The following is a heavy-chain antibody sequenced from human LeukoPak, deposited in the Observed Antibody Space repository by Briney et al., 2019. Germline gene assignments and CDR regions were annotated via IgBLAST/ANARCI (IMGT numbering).Heavy chain of an antibody. CDR3: ARGRPGILYS. D-gene: IGHD2-8*01. CDR1: GFIVSANY. Sequence: GSLRLSCAPSGFIVSANYMSWVRQAPGKGLEWIGEINHSGSTNYNPSLKSRVTISVDTSKNQFSLKASSVTAADTAVYYCARGRPGILYSWGQGTLVTVSS. V-gene: IGHV4-34*01. J-gene: IGHJ4*02. CDR2: INHSGST.